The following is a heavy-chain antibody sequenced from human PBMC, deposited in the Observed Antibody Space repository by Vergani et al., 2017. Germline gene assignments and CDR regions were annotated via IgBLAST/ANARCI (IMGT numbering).Heavy chain of an antibody. CDR1: GYSLTELT. CDR3: AILTDYYDSSGYYLDF. CDR2: FDPEHGEV. V-gene: IGHV1-24*01. J-gene: IGHJ4*01. D-gene: IGHD3-22*01. Sequence: QVQLVQSGSEVRKPGASVKVSCQVSGYSLTELTIHWVRQAPGKGLEWMGGFDPEHGEVTFAHRIQGRVTMTEDRSTDTAYMVLSSLRTEDTALYYCAILTDYYDSSGYYLDFWGQGTLVTVSS.